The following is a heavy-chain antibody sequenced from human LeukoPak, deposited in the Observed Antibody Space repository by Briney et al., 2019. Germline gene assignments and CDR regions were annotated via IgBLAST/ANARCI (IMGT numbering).Heavy chain of an antibody. CDR3: ARGRVGTRPIYY. V-gene: IGHV4-34*01. CDR1: GGSFSGYY. Sequence: SETLSLTCAVYGGSFSGYYWSWIRQPPGKGLEWIGEINHSGSTNYNPSLKNRVTISVDTSKNQFSLKLSSVTAADTAVYYCARGRVGTRPIYYWGQGTLVTVSS. J-gene: IGHJ4*02. D-gene: IGHD2-2*01. CDR2: INHSGST.